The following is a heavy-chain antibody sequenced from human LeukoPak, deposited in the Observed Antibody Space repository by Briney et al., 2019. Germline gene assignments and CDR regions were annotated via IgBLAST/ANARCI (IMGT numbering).Heavy chain of an antibody. V-gene: IGHV4-4*07. CDR3: ARRIRITMIVVAPFDY. CDR1: GGSISSYY. CDR2: IYISGST. D-gene: IGHD3-22*01. Sequence: SETLSLTCTVSGGSISSYYWSWIRQPAGKGLEWIGRIYISGSTNYNPSLKSRVTISVDTSKNQFSLKLSSVTAADTAVYYCARRIRITMIVVAPFDYWGQGTLVTVSS. J-gene: IGHJ4*02.